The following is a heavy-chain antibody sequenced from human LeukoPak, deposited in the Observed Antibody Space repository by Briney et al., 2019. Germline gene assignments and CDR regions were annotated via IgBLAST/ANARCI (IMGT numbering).Heavy chain of an antibody. J-gene: IGHJ4*02. CDR1: GYTFTGYY. CDR2: INPNSGGT. Sequence: ASVKVSCKTSGYTFTGYYMHWVRQAPGQGLKWMGWINPNSGGTNYAQKFQGRVTMTRDTSISTAYMELSRLRSDDTAVYYCASGDNYDRSGPYYFDYWGQGTLVTVSS. V-gene: IGHV1-2*02. D-gene: IGHD3-22*01. CDR3: ASGDNYDRSGPYYFDY.